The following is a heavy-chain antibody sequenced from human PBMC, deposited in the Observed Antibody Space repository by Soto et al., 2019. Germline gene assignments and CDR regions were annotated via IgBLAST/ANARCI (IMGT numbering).Heavy chain of an antibody. Sequence: SETLSLTCTASGGSISSGGYYLRWIRQHPGKGLEWIGYIYYSGSTYYNPSLKSRVTISVDTSKNQFSLKLSSVTAADTAVYYCARRRSRYSSSSYYFDYWGQGTLVTVSS. D-gene: IGHD6-6*01. CDR3: ARRRSRYSSSSYYFDY. CDR2: IYYSGST. CDR1: GGSISSGGYY. J-gene: IGHJ4*02. V-gene: IGHV4-31*03.